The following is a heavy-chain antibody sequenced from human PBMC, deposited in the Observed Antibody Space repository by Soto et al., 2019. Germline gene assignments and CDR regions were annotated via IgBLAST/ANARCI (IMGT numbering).Heavy chain of an antibody. CDR2: TYYRSKWYN. V-gene: IGHV6-1*01. Sequence: PSQTLSLTCAISGDSVSSNSATWNWFRQSPSRGLEWLGRTYYRSKWYNDYAASVQGRMTINPDTSKSQFSLQLNSVTPEDTAVYYCARERKEVAGTLNPLDYWGQGTLVTVS. D-gene: IGHD6-19*01. CDR3: ARERKEVAGTLNPLDY. J-gene: IGHJ4*02. CDR1: GDSVSSNSAT.